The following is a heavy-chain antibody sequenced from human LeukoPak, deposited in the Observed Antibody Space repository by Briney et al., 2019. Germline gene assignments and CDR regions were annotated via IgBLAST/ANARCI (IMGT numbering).Heavy chain of an antibody. J-gene: IGHJ4*02. CDR2: ISSSGDTI. V-gene: IGHV3-48*04. Sequence: PGGSLRLSCAASGFTFSDYNMNWVRQAPGKGLEWVSYISSSGDTIYYADSVKGRFTISRDNAKNSLYLQMNSLRAEDTAVYYCARGSSGSYYVDYWGQGTLVTVSS. D-gene: IGHD1-26*01. CDR3: ARGSSGSYYVDY. CDR1: GFTFSDYN.